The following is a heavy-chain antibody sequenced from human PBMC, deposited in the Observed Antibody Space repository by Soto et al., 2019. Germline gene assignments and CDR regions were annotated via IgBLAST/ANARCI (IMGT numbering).Heavy chain of an antibody. Sequence: SETLSLTCTVSGGSISSYYWSWIRQPPGKGLEWIGYIYDSGSTNYNPSLKSRVTISVDTSKNQFSLKLSSVTAADTAVYYCARHGGAGVELYYYMDVGGKGTTVTVSS. CDR3: ARHGGAGVELYYYMDV. CDR1: GGSISSYY. V-gene: IGHV4-59*08. J-gene: IGHJ6*03. CDR2: IYDSGST. D-gene: IGHD3-10*01.